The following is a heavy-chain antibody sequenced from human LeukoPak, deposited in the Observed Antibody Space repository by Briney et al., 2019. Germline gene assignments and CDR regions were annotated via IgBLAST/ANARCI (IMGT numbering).Heavy chain of an antibody. D-gene: IGHD3-22*01. V-gene: IGHV4-61*02. CDR1: GGSISSGSYY. Sequence: SQTLSLTCTVSGGSISSGSYYWSWIRQPAGKGLEWIGRIYTSGSTNYNPSLKSRVTISVDTSKNQFSLKLSSVTAADTAVYYCARGGIDSSGYYYDHWGQGTLVTVSS. J-gene: IGHJ4*02. CDR3: ARGGIDSSGYYYDH. CDR2: IYTSGST.